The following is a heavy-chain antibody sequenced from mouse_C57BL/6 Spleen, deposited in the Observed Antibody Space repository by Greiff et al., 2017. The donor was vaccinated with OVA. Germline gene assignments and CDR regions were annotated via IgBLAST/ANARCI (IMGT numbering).Heavy chain of an antibody. D-gene: IGHD4-1*01. CDR3: ARHGTGYFDY. CDR2: ISSGSSTI. V-gene: IGHV5-17*01. CDR1: GFTFSDYG. J-gene: IGHJ2*01. Sequence: VQLVESGGGLVKPGGSLKLSCAASGFTFSDYGMHWVRQAPEKGLEWVAYISSGSSTIYYADTVKGRFTISRDNAKNTLFLQMTSLRSEDTAMYYCARHGTGYFDYWGQGTTLTVSS.